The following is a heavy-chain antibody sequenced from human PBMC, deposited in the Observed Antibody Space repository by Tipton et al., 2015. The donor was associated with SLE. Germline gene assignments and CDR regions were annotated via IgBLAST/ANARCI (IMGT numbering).Heavy chain of an antibody. J-gene: IGHJ3*02. CDR2: INHSGST. D-gene: IGHD1-26*01. Sequence: LRLSCAVYGRSFSGYYWSWIRQPPGKGLEWIGEINHSGSTNYNPSLKSRVTISVDTPKNQFSLKLSSVTAADAAVYYCAIEWATNAFDIWGQGTMVPVSS. V-gene: IGHV4-34*01. CDR3: AIEWATNAFDI. CDR1: GRSFSGYY.